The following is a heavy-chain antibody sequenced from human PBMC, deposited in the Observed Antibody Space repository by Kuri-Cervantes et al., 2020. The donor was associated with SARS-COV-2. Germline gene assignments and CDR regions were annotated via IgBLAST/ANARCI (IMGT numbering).Heavy chain of an antibody. Sequence: ASVKVSCKAPETTFPNYDINWVRQATGQGLEWMGMVKTNSGNTLYAQIFQGRVTMTTDTSTSTAYMELRSLRSDDTAVYYCARRRDVDYWGQGTLVTVSS. CDR2: VKTNSGNT. CDR1: ETTFPNYD. V-gene: IGHV1-8*01. J-gene: IGHJ4*02. CDR3: ARRRDVDY.